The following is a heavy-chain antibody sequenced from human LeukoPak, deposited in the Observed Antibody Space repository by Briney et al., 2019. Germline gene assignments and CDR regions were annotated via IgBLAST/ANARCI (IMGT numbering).Heavy chain of an antibody. CDR3: AKEEDIVVVPAAIDIGGFDY. V-gene: IGHV3-23*01. CDR2: ISGSGGST. CDR1: GFTFSSYA. Sequence: GGSLRLSCAASGFTFSSYAMSWVRQAPGKGLEWVSAISGSGGSTYCADSVKGRFTISRDNSKNTLYLQMNSLRAEDTAVYYCAKEEDIVVVPAAIDIGGFDYWGQGTLVTVSS. J-gene: IGHJ4*02. D-gene: IGHD2-2*01.